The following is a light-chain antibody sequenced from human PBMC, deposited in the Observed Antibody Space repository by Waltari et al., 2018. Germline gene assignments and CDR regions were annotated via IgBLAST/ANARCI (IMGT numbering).Light chain of an antibody. CDR3: CSYAGSYSWV. Sequence: QSALTQPRSVSGSPGQSVTISCSGTSSDVGGYNYVSWYQQHPGTAPKLMIYDVSRWPSGVPDRFSGSKSGNTASLTISGLQAEDEADYYCCSYAGSYSWVFGGGTKLTVL. V-gene: IGLV2-11*01. CDR1: SSDVGGYNY. CDR2: DVS. J-gene: IGLJ3*02.